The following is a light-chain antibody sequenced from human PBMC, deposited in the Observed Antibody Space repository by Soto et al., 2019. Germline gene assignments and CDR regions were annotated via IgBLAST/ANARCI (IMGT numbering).Light chain of an antibody. J-gene: IGLJ1*01. CDR3: TSYISTGTYV. V-gene: IGLV2-14*03. CDR2: DVS. CDR1: SSDVGNYNY. Sequence: QSALTQPASVSGSPGQSITIACTGTSSDVGNYNYVSWYQQHPGKAPKLMIYDVSNRPSGVSDRFSGSKSGNTASLTISGLHAEDEADYYCTSYISTGTYVFGTGTKLTVL.